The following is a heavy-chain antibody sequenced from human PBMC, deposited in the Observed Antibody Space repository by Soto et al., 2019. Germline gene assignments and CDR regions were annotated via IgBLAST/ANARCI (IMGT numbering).Heavy chain of an antibody. J-gene: IGHJ4*02. V-gene: IGHV4-4*07. CDR1: SGSIPDYS. CDR3: ARVFYTDSSGYPRPIFDS. Sequence: SETLSLTCVVSSGSIPDYSWTWIRRPARKALVWIGLISRSRTTSHNPSLESRVTMSLDTSKKSFSLELTSATAADTAVYYCARVFYTDSSGYPRPIFDSWVPGTLGTVSS. D-gene: IGHD3-22*01. CDR2: ISRSRTT.